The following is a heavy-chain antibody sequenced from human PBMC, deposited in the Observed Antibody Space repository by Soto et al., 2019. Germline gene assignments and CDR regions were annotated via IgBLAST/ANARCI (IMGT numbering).Heavy chain of an antibody. CDR2: IIPIFGTA. D-gene: IGHD6-6*01. Sequence: GASVKVSCKASGGTFSSYAISWVRQAPGQGLEWMGGIIPIFGTANYAQKFQGRVTITADESTSTAYMELSSLRSEDTAVYYCAREYSSSSSYYYGMDVWGQGTTVTSP. J-gene: IGHJ6*02. CDR1: GGTFSSYA. CDR3: AREYSSSSSYYYGMDV. V-gene: IGHV1-69*13.